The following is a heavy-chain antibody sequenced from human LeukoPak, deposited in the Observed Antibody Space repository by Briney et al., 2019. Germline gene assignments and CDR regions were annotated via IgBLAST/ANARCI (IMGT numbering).Heavy chain of an antibody. V-gene: IGHV4-34*01. J-gene: IGHJ4*02. Sequence: SETLSLTCAVYGGSFSGYYWSWIRQPPGKGLEWIGEINHSGSTNYNPSLKSRVTISVDTSKNQFSLKLSSVTAADTAVYYCARIPRGRQTAHRGDYWGQGTLVTVSS. CDR1: GGSFSGYY. CDR3: ARIPRGRQTAHRGDY. CDR2: INHSGST. D-gene: IGHD1-14*01.